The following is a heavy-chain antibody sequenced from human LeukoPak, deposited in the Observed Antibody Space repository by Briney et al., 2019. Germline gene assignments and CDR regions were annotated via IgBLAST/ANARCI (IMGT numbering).Heavy chain of an antibody. J-gene: IGHJ3*02. CDR3: ARDGITMVRGVINGAFDI. Sequence: SETLSLTCTVSGGSISSYYWSWIRQPPGKGLEWIGYIYYSGSINYNPSLKSRVTISVDTSKNQFSLKLSSVTAADTAVYYCARDGITMVRGVINGAFDIWGQGTMVTVSS. CDR2: IYYSGSI. D-gene: IGHD3-10*01. V-gene: IGHV4-59*01. CDR1: GGSISSYY.